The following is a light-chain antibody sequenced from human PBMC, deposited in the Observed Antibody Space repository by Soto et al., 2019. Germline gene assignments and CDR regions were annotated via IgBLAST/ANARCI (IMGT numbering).Light chain of an antibody. V-gene: IGKV3-20*01. CDR3: LQYGSSPWT. CDR2: GAS. J-gene: IGKJ1*01. CDR1: QSASSRY. Sequence: EIVLTQSPGTLSLSPGERATLSCRAGQSASSRYLAWYQLKPGQAPRVLIYGASSRATGIPDRFSGSGSGTDFTLTISRLETEDFAVYYCLQYGSSPWTFGQATKVEIK.